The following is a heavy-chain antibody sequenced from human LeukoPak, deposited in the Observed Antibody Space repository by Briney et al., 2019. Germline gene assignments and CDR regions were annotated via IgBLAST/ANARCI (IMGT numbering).Heavy chain of an antibody. D-gene: IGHD3-22*01. Sequence: PGGSLRLSCAASGFTFDDYAMHSVRQAPGKGLEWVSLISWDGGSTYYADSVKGRFTISRDNSKNSLYLQMNRLRAEDTALYYCASYRTTMDDYYDSSGYYPYWGQGTLVTVSS. CDR2: ISWDGGST. V-gene: IGHV3-43D*03. J-gene: IGHJ4*02. CDR1: GFTFDDYA. CDR3: ASYRTTMDDYYDSSGYYPY.